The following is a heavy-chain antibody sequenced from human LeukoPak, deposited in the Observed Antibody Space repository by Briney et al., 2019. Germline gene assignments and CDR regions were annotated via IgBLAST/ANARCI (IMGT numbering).Heavy chain of an antibody. J-gene: IGHJ6*02. CDR2: IYYSGST. CDR1: GGSISSSSYY. V-gene: IGHV4-39*02. CDR3: ARDRVVGTLIRFLGRGMDV. D-gene: IGHD3-3*01. Sequence: SETLSLTCTVSGGSISSSSYYWGWIRQPPGKGLEWIGSIYYSGSTYYNPSLKSRVTISVDTSKNQFSLKLSSVTAADTAVYYCARDRVVGTLIRFLGRGMDVWGQGTTVTVSS.